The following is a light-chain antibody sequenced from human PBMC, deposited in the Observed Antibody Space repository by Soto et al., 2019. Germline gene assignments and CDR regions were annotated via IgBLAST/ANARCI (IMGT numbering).Light chain of an antibody. CDR2: KIS. Sequence: DIVMTQTPLSLPVTLGQPASISCRSSQSLVHNDGNTYLSWLQQRPGQPPRLLIYKISNRLSGVPDRYSGSEAGTDFTLKISRVKPEDVVLYYCLQATQFPHTFGQGTRLEIE. CDR1: QSLVHNDGNTY. J-gene: IGKJ5*01. CDR3: LQATQFPHT. V-gene: IGKV2-24*01.